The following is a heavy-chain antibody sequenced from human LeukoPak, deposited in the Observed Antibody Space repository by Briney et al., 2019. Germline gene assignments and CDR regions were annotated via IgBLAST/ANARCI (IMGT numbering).Heavy chain of an antibody. CDR2: ISGSGGST. V-gene: IGHV3-23*01. CDR1: GFTFSSYA. D-gene: IGHD1-26*01. CDR3: AKDRGGSYYGFDY. J-gene: IGHJ4*02. Sequence: GGSLRLSCAASGFTFSSYAMSWVRQAPGKGLEWVSAISGSGGSTYSADSVKGRFTISRDNSKNTLYLQMNSLRAEDTAVYYCAKDRGGSYYGFDYWGQGTLVTVSS.